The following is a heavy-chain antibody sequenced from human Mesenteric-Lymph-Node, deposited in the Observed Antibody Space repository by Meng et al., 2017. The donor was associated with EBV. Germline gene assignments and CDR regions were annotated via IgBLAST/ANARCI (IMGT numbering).Heavy chain of an antibody. J-gene: IGHJ2*01. V-gene: IGHV4-61*01. CDR2: IYYSGSA. Sequence: QMQETGPGLVKPSVTLSLTCTVSGGSVSSGSYYWSCSRQPPGKGLEWIGYIYYSGSANYNPSLKSRVTISVDTSKNQFSLKLSSVTAADTAVYYCGRGRTYWYFDLWGRGTLVTVSS. CDR3: GRGRTYWYFDL. CDR1: GGSVSSGSYY.